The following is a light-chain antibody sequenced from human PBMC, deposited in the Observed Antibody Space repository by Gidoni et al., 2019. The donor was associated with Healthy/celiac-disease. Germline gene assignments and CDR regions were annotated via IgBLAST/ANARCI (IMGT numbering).Light chain of an antibody. J-gene: IGKJ2*04. CDR3: QQSYSTPCS. Sequence: DIQMPQSPSSLSASVGDRVTITCRASQSISSYLNWYQQKPGKAPKLLIYAASSLQSGVPSRFSGSGSGTDFTLTISSLHPEDFATYYCQQSYSTPCSFGQGTKVEIK. V-gene: IGKV1-39*01. CDR2: AAS. CDR1: QSISSY.